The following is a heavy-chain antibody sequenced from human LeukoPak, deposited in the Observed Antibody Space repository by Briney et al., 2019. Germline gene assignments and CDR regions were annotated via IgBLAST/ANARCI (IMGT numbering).Heavy chain of an antibody. J-gene: IGHJ4*02. D-gene: IGHD6-13*01. CDR2: ISVYTANT. V-gene: IGHV1-18*01. CDR3: ARDNKALVNGAVDY. CDR1: GYTFTNYG. Sequence: GASVKVSCKASGYTFTNYGMSWVRQAPGQGLEWMGWISVYTANTHCAQKLQGRVTMTTDTSTNTAYLDLRSLRSDDTAIYYCARDNKALVNGAVDYWGQGTLVTVSS.